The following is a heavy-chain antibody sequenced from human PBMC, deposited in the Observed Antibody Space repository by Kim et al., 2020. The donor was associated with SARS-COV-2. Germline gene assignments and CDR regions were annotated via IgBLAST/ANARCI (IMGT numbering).Heavy chain of an antibody. J-gene: IGHJ4*02. Sequence: KYYADSVKGRFTISRDNSKNTLYLQMNSLRAEDTAVYYCARDGLQQRADYWGQGTLVTVSS. V-gene: IGHV3-33*01. CDR3: ARDGLQQRADY. CDR2: K. D-gene: IGHD4-4*01.